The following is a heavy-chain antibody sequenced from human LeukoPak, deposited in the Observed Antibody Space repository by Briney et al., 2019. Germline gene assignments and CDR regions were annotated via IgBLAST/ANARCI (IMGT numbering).Heavy chain of an antibody. CDR2: VSGSGAST. V-gene: IGHV3-23*01. J-gene: IGHJ4*02. D-gene: IGHD6-13*01. Sequence: PWGSLRLSCAASGFTFSTYAMCWVRQAPGKGLEWVSTVSGSGASTYYADSVKGRFTISRDNSKNTLYLQMNSLRAEDTAVYYCAKDDGRSSSWDFDYWGQGTLVTVSS. CDR1: GFTFSTYA. CDR3: AKDDGRSSSWDFDY.